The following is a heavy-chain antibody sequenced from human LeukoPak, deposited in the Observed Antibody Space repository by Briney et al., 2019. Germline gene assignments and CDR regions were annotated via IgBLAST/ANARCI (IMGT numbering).Heavy chain of an antibody. D-gene: IGHD3-10*01. Sequence: PGGSLRLSCAASGFTFSTYAMHWVRQAPGKGLEYVSAISSNGGNTYYADSVRGRFTISRDNSKNTLYLQMSSLRAEDTAVYYCVKDWAWGVRGGVSWYFDLWGRGTLVTVSS. CDR3: VKDWAWGVRGGVSWYFDL. V-gene: IGHV3-64D*06. CDR2: ISSNGGNT. J-gene: IGHJ2*01. CDR1: GFTFSTYA.